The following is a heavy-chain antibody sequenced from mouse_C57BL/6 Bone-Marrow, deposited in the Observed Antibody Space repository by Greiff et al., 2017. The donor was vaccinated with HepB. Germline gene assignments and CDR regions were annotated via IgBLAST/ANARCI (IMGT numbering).Heavy chain of an antibody. D-gene: IGHD2-2*01. CDR1: GYTFTSYW. CDR3: ASGGYLYYYAMDY. CDR2: IYPGSGST. J-gene: IGHJ4*01. V-gene: IGHV1-55*01. Sequence: VQLQQPGAELVKPGASVKMSCKASGYTFTSYWITWVKQRPGQGLEWIGDIYPGSGSTNYNEKFKSKATLTVDTSSSTAYMQLSSLTSEDSAVYYCASGGYLYYYAMDYWGQGTSVTVSS.